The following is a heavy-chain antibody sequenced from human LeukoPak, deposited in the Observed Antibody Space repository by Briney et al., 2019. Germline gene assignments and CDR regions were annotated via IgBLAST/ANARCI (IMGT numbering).Heavy chain of an antibody. J-gene: IGHJ4*02. CDR3: ARDPTVVTPGDY. CDR1: GFTVSSNY. CDR2: IDSGDRT. V-gene: IGHV3-66*01. Sequence: GGSLRLSCAASGFTVSSNYMNWVRQAPGKGLEWVSVIDSGDRTYYADSVKGRFTISRDDSKNTLYLQMNSLRAEDTAVYYCARDPTVVTPGDYWGQGTLVTVSS. D-gene: IGHD4-23*01.